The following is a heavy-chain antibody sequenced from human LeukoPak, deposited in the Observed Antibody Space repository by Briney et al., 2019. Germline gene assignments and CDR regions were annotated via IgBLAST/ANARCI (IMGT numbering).Heavy chain of an antibody. CDR3: ARGGYSYGSYY. Sequence: PSETLSLTCAVYGGSFSGYYWSWIRQPPGKGLEWIGEINHSGGTNYNPSLKSRVTISVDTSKNQFSLKLSSVTAADTAMYYCARGGYSYGSYYWGQGTLVTVSS. CDR2: INHSGGT. D-gene: IGHD5-18*01. CDR1: GGSFSGYY. V-gene: IGHV4-34*01. J-gene: IGHJ4*02.